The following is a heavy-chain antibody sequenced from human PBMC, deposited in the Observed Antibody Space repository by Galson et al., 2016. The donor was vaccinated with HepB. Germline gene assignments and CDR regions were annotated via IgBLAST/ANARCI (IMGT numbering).Heavy chain of an antibody. CDR1: GFTFSTYY. CDR2: IKQDGSEK. Sequence: SLRLSCAASGFTFSTYYMTWVRQPPGKGLEWVAGIKQDGSEKYYVDSVKGRFTISRDNSKNTLYLQMTSLRAEDTAVYYCASGIAVTTSNSFWYFDLWGRGTLVTVSS. V-gene: IGHV3-7*05. D-gene: IGHD3-10*01. J-gene: IGHJ2*01. CDR3: ASGIAVTTSNSFWYFDL.